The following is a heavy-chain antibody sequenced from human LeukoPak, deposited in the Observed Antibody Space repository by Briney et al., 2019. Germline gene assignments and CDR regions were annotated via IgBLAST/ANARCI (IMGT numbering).Heavy chain of an antibody. D-gene: IGHD3-10*01. CDR2: ISISGDKT. Sequence: KSGGSLRLSCAASEFTFSTYAMSWVRQAPGRGLEWVSVISISGDKTYYADSVKGRFAISRDNSKNTLYLQMNSLRAEDTAVYYCAKDLLTYYYGSGSSPPDYWGQGTLVTVSS. J-gene: IGHJ4*02. CDR1: EFTFSTYA. V-gene: IGHV3-23*01. CDR3: AKDLLTYYYGSGSSPPDY.